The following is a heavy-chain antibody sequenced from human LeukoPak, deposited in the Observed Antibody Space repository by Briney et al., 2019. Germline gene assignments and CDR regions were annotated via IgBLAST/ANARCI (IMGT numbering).Heavy chain of an antibody. Sequence: ASVKVSCKVSGYTLTELSMNWVRLAPGKGLEWLGGLDTENGQTVYAQNFQGRVTMTEDTSTKTAYMELRSLRSDDTAVYYCTIAWYLDFRTGFHLWGQGTLVTVSS. CDR1: GYTLTELS. D-gene: IGHD3/OR15-3a*01. J-gene: IGHJ5*02. CDR3: TIAWYLDFRTGFHL. V-gene: IGHV1-24*01. CDR2: LDTENGQT.